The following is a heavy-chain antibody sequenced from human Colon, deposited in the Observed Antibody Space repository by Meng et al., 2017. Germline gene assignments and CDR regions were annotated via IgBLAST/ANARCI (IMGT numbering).Heavy chain of an antibody. CDR2: SNTKSGHP. V-gene: IGHV7-4-1*02. J-gene: IGHJ4*02. CDR3: AREGSDSYIDH. CDR1: GYSLTFFA. D-gene: IGHD1-26*01. Sequence: QLQKVQFGSEKNKHGASARTSSKTSGYSLTFFAMNWVRQAPGRGLEWMGWSNTKSGHPTYDEDFTGRFVFFLVTSATTAYLEINSLRPDDTAVYYCAREGSDSYIDHWGQGTLVTVSS.